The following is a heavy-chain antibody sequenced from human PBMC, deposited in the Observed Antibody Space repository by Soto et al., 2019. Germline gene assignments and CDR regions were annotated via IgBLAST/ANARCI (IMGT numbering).Heavy chain of an antibody. CDR3: AKAELYYDYVWGSYRFDY. CDR1: GFTCSSYA. J-gene: IGHJ4*02. CDR2: ISGSGGST. V-gene: IGHV3-23*01. D-gene: IGHD3-16*02. Sequence: GGSLRLSCAASGFTCSSYAMSWVRQAPGKGLEWVSAISGSGGSTYYADSVKGRFTISRDNSKNTLYLQMNSLRAEDTAVYYCAKAELYYDYVWGSYRFDYWGQGTLVTVSS.